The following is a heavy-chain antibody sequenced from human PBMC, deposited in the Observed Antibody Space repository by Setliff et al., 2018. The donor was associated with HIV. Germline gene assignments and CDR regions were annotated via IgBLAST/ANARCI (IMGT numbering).Heavy chain of an antibody. CDR2: IKQDESEI. Sequence: GGSLRLSCAASEFTFSEYWMTWVRQAPGKGLEWLANIKQDESEIYYVDYVRGRFTVSRDNARNSLYLQMNSLRAEDTAIYYCARIYRSSWPFDACDIWGQGTMVTVSS. V-gene: IGHV3-7*03. J-gene: IGHJ3*02. D-gene: IGHD6-6*01. CDR3: ARIYRSSWPFDACDI. CDR1: EFTFSEYW.